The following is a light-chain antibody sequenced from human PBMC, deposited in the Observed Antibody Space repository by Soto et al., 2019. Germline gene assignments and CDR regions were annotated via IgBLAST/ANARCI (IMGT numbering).Light chain of an antibody. V-gene: IGKV4-1*01. J-gene: IGKJ2*01. CDR3: QQYESTPPT. Sequence: DIVMTQSPDSLAVSLGERATINCKSSQSVLYSSNNKNDLAWYQQRPGEPPKLLIYWSSTRESGVPDRFIGSGSGTDFTLTITSLQAAEVAVYYCQQYESTPPTFGQGTQLEIK. CDR2: WSS. CDR1: QSVLYSSNNKND.